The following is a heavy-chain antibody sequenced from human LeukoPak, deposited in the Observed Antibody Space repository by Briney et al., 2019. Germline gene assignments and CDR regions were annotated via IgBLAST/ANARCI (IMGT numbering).Heavy chain of an antibody. V-gene: IGHV4-39*01. D-gene: IGHD2-8*01. CDR2: FHYSGIT. CDR1: GGSVSSSSYY. Sequence: KPSETLSLTCTVSGGSVSSSSYYWGWIRQPPGKGLEWIGSFHYSGITYQNPSLKSRVTISVDTSKNQFSLKLSSVTAADTAVYYCASTGGYCTNGAQCKAFDIWGQGTRVTVSS. CDR3: ASTGGYCTNGAQCKAFDI. J-gene: IGHJ3*02.